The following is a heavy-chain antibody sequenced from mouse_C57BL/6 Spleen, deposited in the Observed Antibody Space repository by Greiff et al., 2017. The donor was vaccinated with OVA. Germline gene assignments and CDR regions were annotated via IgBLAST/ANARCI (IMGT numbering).Heavy chain of an antibody. CDR1: GYTFTSYW. D-gene: IGHD1-1*02. CDR3: VRGDYYGGRAGFAY. CDR2: IYPGSGST. V-gene: IGHV1-55*01. J-gene: IGHJ3*01. Sequence: QVQLQQSGAELVKPGASVKMSCKASGYTFTSYWITWVKQRPGQGLEWIGDIYPGSGSTNYNEKFKSKATLTVDTSSRTAYMQLSSLTSEDSAVDYGVRGDYYGGRAGFAYWGQGTLVTVSA.